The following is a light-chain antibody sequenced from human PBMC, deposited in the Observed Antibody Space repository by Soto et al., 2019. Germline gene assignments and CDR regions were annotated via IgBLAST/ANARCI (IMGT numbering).Light chain of an antibody. CDR1: QSVSSN. Sequence: EIVMTQSPATLSVSPGERATLSCRASQSVSSNLAWYQQKPGQAPRLLIYGASTRATGIQARFSGSASGTEFTLTLSSLQSEDFGVYYCQQYKNWPPWTSGQRTPGQIK. J-gene: IGKJ1*01. V-gene: IGKV3-15*01. CDR2: GAS. CDR3: QQYKNWPPWT.